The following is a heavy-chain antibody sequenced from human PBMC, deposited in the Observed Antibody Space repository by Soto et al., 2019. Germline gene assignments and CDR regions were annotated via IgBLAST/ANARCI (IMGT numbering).Heavy chain of an antibody. CDR1: EYTFTGYY. V-gene: IGHV1-2*02. CDR3: AREQQWLVPGMDV. Sequence: ASVKVSCKASEYTFTGYYMHWVRQAPGQGLEWMGWINPNSGGTNYAQKFQGRVTMTRDTSISTAYMELSRLRSDDTAVYYCAREQQWLVPGMDVWGQGTTVTVSS. D-gene: IGHD6-19*01. CDR2: INPNSGGT. J-gene: IGHJ6*02.